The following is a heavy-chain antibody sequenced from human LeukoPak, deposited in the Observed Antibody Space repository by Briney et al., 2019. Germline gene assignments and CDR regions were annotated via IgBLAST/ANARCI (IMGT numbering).Heavy chain of an antibody. CDR3: AKEQQLPLYYYYGMDV. CDR2: ISYDGSNK. Sequence: PGESLRLSCAASGFTFSSYGMRWVRQAPGKGLEWVAVISYDGSNKYYADSVKGRFTISRDNSKNTLYLQMNSLRAEDTAVYYCAKEQQLPLYYYYGMDVWGQGTTVTVSS. V-gene: IGHV3-30*18. D-gene: IGHD6-13*01. CDR1: GFTFSSYG. J-gene: IGHJ6*02.